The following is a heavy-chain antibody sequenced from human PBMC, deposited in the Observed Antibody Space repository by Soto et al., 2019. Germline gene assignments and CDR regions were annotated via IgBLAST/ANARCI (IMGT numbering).Heavy chain of an antibody. CDR2: IYYSGST. CDR1: GGSICSSRYY. CDR3: ARWGPSSSSWYYFDY. J-gene: IGHJ4*02. V-gene: IGHV4-39*07. D-gene: IGHD6-13*01. Sequence: SETLSLTCTVSGGSICSSRYYRGRIRQRPGKGLEWIGYIYYSGSTNYNPSLKSRVTISVDTSKNQFSLQLSSVTAADTAVYYCARWGPSSSSWYYFDYWGQGTLVTVSS.